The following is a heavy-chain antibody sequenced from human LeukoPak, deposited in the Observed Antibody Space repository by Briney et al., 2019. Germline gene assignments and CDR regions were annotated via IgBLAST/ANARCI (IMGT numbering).Heavy chain of an antibody. CDR2: LYNTGDT. D-gene: IGHD2-8*01. J-gene: IGHJ4*02. CDR3: ATPKYTNGPLNY. V-gene: IGHV3-53*01. Sequence: PGGSLRLSCAASGFILSNNYMSWVRQAPGKGLEGVSLLYNTGDTYYADSVKGRFTISRDNSKNTLYLQMSSLRTEDTAVYYCATPKYTNGPLNYWGQGTLVTVSS. CDR1: GFILSNNY.